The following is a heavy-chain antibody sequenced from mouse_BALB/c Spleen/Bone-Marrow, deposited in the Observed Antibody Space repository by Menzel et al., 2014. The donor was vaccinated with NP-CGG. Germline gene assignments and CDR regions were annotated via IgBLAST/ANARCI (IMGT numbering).Heavy chain of an antibody. CDR1: GFSLTSYG. J-gene: IGHJ3*01. CDR2: IWSDGST. CDR3: ARHDNDGYYLAY. D-gene: IGHD2-3*01. Sequence: VMLVESGPGLVAPSQSLSITCTISGFSLTSYGVHWVRRPPGKGLEWLVVIWSDGSTTYNSALKSRLSISKDNSKSQVFLKMNSLQTDDTAMYYCARHDNDGYYLAYWGQGTLVTVSA. V-gene: IGHV2-6-1*01.